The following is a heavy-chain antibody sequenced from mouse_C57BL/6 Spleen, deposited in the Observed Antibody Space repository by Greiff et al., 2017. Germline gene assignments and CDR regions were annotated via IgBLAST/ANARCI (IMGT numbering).Heavy chain of an antibody. D-gene: IGHD1-1*01. CDR2: IDPSDSYT. V-gene: IGHV1-50*01. J-gene: IGHJ4*01. Sequence: QVQLQQPGAELVKPGASVKLSCKASGYTFTSYWMQWVKQRPGQGLEWIGEIDPSDSYTNDNQKFKGKATLTVDTSSSTAYMQLSSLTSEDSAVYYCARYYGSSYDYAMDYWGQGTSVTVSS. CDR1: GYTFTSYW. CDR3: ARYYGSSYDYAMDY.